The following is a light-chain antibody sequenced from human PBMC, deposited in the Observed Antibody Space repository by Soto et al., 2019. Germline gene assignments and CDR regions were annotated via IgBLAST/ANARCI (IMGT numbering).Light chain of an antibody. CDR2: EGN. CDR3: CSYAGSSTWV. CDR1: SSDVGNYNL. J-gene: IGLJ3*02. V-gene: IGLV2-23*01. Sequence: QSVLTQPASVSGSPGQSITISCSGTSSDVGNYNLVSWYQQHPGKAPKLMLYEGNKRPSGVSNRFSGSKSGNTASLTISGLQAEDEADYYCCSYAGSSTWVFGGGTKVTVL.